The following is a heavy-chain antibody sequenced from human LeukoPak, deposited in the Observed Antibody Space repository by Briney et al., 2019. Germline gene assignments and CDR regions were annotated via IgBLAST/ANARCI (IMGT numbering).Heavy chain of an antibody. CDR3: ARDGVRYCSSTSCYNDAFDI. V-gene: IGHV1-69*01. D-gene: IGHD2-2*02. Sequence: SVKVSCKASGDTFNTYSFSWVRQAPGQGLEWMGGVIPIFGIANYAQKFQGRVTITADESTSTAYMELSSLRSEDTAVYYCARDGVRYCSSTSCYNDAFDIWGQRTMVTVSS. CDR2: VIPIFGIA. J-gene: IGHJ3*02. CDR1: GDTFNTYS.